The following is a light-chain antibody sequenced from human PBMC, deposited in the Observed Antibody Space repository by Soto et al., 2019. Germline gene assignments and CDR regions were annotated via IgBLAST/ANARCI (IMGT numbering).Light chain of an antibody. Sequence: EIVLTQSPGTLSLSPGERATLSCRASQSVSSSYLAWYQQKPGQALRLLIYGASSRATGIPDRFSGSVSGTDFTLTISRLEPEDFAVYYCQQYGSSSWTFGQGTKVEIK. CDR3: QQYGSSSWT. CDR2: GAS. J-gene: IGKJ1*01. V-gene: IGKV3-20*01. CDR1: QSVSSSY.